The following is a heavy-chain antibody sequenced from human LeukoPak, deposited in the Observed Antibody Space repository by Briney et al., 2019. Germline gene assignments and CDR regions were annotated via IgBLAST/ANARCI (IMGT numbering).Heavy chain of an antibody. CDR2: ISYSGST. J-gene: IGHJ4*02. CDR3: ARLGDSASRLYCIDC. V-gene: IGHV4-59*08. D-gene: IGHD3-16*01. CDR1: GGSISSYY. Sequence: SETLSLTCTVSGGSISSYYWSWIRQPPGKGLEWIGYISYSGSTYYNPSLKSRVTISVDTSKSQFSLTPSSVTGAGTAVYYCARLGDSASRLYCIDCWGQGTLGTVSS.